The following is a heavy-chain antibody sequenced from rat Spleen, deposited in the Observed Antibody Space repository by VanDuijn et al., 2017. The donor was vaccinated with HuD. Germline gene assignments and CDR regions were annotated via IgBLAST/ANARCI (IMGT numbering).Heavy chain of an antibody. CDR2: ISTGGGST. V-gene: IGHV5-27*01. Sequence: EVQLVESGGGLVQPGRSLKLSCAASGFTFSNYYMAWVRQAPTKGLEWVAYISTGGGSTYYRDSVKGRFTISRDNAKSTLYLQMDSLRSEDTATYYCTTLTTREWYFDFWGPGTMVTVSS. CDR1: GFTFSNYY. D-gene: IGHD1-4*01. J-gene: IGHJ1*01. CDR3: TTLTTREWYFDF.